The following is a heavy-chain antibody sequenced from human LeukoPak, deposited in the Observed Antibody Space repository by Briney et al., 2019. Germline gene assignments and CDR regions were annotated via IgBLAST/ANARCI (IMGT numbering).Heavy chain of an antibody. J-gene: IGHJ3*01. CDR1: GYTFITYD. CDR2: MNPKSGDT. D-gene: IGHD3-3*01. Sequence: ASVKVSCKASGYTFITYDINWVRQTTGQGLEWLGWMNPKSGDTGYAQKFQGRLTVTRNTSISTAYMELSSLTSEDTAVYYCVRDAEWSDAFDVWGQGTMVTVSS. CDR3: VRDAEWSDAFDV. V-gene: IGHV1-8*01.